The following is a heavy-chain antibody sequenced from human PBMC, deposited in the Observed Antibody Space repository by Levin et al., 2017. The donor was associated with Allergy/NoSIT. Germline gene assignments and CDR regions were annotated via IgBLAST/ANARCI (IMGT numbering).Heavy chain of an antibody. CDR1: GFTFSSYG. V-gene: IGHV3-33*01. Sequence: GESLKISCAASGFTFSSYGMHWVRQAPGKGLEWVAVIWYDGSNKYYADSVKGRFTISRDNSKNTLYLQMNSLRAEDTAVYYCARAIHQWFGELLHLDYWGQGTLVTVSS. D-gene: IGHD3-10*01. CDR3: ARAIHQWFGELLHLDY. J-gene: IGHJ4*02. CDR2: IWYDGSNK.